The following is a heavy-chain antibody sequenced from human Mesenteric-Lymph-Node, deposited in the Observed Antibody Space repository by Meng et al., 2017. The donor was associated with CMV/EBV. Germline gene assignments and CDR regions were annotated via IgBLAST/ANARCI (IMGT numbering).Heavy chain of an antibody. CDR3: AKDLRCSSTSCYKSY. D-gene: IGHD2-2*02. Sequence: GESLKISCAASGFTFDDYGMSWVRQAPGKGLEWVSGINWNGGSTGYADSVKGRFTISRDNAKNSLYLQMNSLRAEDTAVYYCAKDLRCSSTSCYKSYWGQGTLVTVSS. V-gene: IGHV3-20*04. CDR1: GFTFDDYG. J-gene: IGHJ4*02. CDR2: INWNGGST.